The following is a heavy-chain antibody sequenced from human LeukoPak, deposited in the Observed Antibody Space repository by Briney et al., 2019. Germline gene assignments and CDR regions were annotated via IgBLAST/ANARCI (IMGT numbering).Heavy chain of an antibody. V-gene: IGHV3-9*01. D-gene: IGHD6-6*01. J-gene: IGHJ4*02. CDR3: AKDIQYSREGYFDY. CDR1: GFTFDDYA. Sequence: GGSLRLSCAASGFTFDDYAMHWVRQAPGKGLEWVSGISWNSGSIGYADSVRGRFTISRDNAKNSLYLQINSLRAEDTALYYCAKDIQYSREGYFDYWGQGTLVTVSS. CDR2: ISWNSGSI.